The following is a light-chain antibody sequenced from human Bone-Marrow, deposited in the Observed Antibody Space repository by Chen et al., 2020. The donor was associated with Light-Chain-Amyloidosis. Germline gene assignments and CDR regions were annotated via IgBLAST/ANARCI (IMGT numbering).Light chain of an antibody. CDR2: YAS. V-gene: IGKV3-11*01. CDR1: QSVRNY. J-gene: IGKJ3*01. CDR3: QQRSSWPIT. Sequence: EIVLTQSPATLSLSPGVRATLSCRASQSVRNYLAWYQQKPGQAPRLLIYYASTRATGIPARFSGSGSGTDFTLTINSLEPEDFAVYYCQQRSSWPITFGPGTRVDIK.